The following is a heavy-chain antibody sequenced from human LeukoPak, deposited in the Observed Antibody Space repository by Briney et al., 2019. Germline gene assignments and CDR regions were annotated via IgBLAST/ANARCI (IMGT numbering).Heavy chain of an antibody. Sequence: SETLSLTCTVSGGSIRTSSYYWGWVRQPPGKGLEWIGSMFHSGSTYDNPSLRSRVTISVDTSKNQFSLKLSSVTAADTAVYYCARAYGSGSYFHWFDPWGQGTLVTVSS. V-gene: IGHV4-39*01. J-gene: IGHJ5*02. CDR1: GGSIRTSSYY. CDR2: MFHSGST. D-gene: IGHD3-10*01. CDR3: ARAYGSGSYFHWFDP.